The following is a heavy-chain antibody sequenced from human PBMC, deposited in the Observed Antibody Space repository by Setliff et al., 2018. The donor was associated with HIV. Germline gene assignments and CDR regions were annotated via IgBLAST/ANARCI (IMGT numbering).Heavy chain of an antibody. V-gene: IGHV3-48*01. Sequence: GGSLRLSCAASGFMFGVDWMSWVRQTPGKGLEWISHIRGKSDIIKYAESVMGRFTISRDNAKNSLYLEMNSLRAEDTAIYYCARDYNYIFDSWGQGVLVTVSS. CDR1: GFMFGVDW. D-gene: IGHD3-22*01. J-gene: IGHJ4*02. CDR3: ARDYNYIFDS. CDR2: IRGKSDII.